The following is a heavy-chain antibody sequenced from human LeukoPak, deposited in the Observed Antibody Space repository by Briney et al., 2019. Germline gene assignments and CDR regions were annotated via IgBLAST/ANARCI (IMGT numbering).Heavy chain of an antibody. CDR2: IYSGGST. CDR1: GFTVSSNC. V-gene: IGHV3-53*01. Sequence: GGSLRLSCAASGFTVSSNCMSWVRQAPGKGLEWVSVIYSGGSTYYADSVKGRFTISRDNSKNTLYLQMNSLRAEDTAVYYCARVLAVALDYWGQGTLVTVSS. D-gene: IGHD6-19*01. J-gene: IGHJ4*02. CDR3: ARVLAVALDY.